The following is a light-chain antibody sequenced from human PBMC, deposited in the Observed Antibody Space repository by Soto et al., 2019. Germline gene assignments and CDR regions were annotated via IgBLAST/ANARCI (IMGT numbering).Light chain of an antibody. V-gene: IGKV3-15*01. J-gene: IGKJ1*01. CDR3: QQHNNWPPT. CDR1: QSVRSN. CDR2: SAS. Sequence: ETVMTQSPATLSVSPGEGATLSCRASQSVRSNLAWYQQKPGQAPRLLIYSASTRATGIPARFSGSGSGTEFTLTISSLQSEDSAVYYCQQHNNWPPTFGQGTKVEIK.